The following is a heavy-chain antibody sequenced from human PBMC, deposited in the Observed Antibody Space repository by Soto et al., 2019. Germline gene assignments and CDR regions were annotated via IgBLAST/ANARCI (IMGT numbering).Heavy chain of an antibody. D-gene: IGHD3-16*01. V-gene: IGHV3-23*01. J-gene: IGHJ4*02. CDR3: ARDIGFDYVN. CDR1: GFNFGAFA. Sequence: GGSLRLSCAASGFNFGAFAVNWVRQAPGKGLEWVSGISVSDAFIYYADSVRGRFSISRDSAGNALHLTMNYLSAEDTGVYFCARDIGFDYVNWGQGTLVTVSS. CDR2: ISVSDAFI.